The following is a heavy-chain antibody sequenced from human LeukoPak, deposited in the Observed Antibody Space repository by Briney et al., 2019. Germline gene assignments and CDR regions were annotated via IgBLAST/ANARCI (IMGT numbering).Heavy chain of an antibody. Sequence: SQTLSLTCTVSGGSISSGGYYWSWIRQHPGKVLEWIGYIYYSGSTYYNPSLKSRVTISVDTSKNQFSLKLSSVTAADTAVYYCARSMAADDAFDIWGQGTMVTVSS. CDR2: IYYSGST. CDR3: ARSMAADDAFDI. J-gene: IGHJ3*02. V-gene: IGHV4-31*03. CDR1: GGSISSGGYY. D-gene: IGHD5-24*01.